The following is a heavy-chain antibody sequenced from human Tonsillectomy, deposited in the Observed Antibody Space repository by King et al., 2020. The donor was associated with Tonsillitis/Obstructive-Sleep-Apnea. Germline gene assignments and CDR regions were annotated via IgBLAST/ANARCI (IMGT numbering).Heavy chain of an antibody. CDR2: IYYSGST. D-gene: IGHD2-21*02. CDR1: GGSISSYY. CDR3: ARGGAYCGGDCSEAFDI. V-gene: IGHV4-59*01. J-gene: IGHJ3*02. Sequence: QLQESGPGLVKPSETLSLTCTVSGGSISSYYWSWIRQPPGKGLEWIGYIYYSGSTNYNPSLKSRVTISVDTSKNQFSLKLSSVTAADTAMYYCARGGAYCGGDCSEAFDIWGQGTMVTVSS.